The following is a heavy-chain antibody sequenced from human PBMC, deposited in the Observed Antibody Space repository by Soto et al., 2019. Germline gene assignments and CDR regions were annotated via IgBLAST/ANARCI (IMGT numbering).Heavy chain of an antibody. V-gene: IGHV3-11*01. J-gene: IGHJ4*02. CDR2: ITSSGSTT. Sequence: NPVGSLRLSCAASGFTFSDYYMSWIRQAPGKGLEWVSSITSSGSTTYYTDSVKGRFTISRDNAKNSLYLQMNSLRAEDTAVYYCARERYSYGPYYFDYWGQGTLVTVSS. D-gene: IGHD5-18*01. CDR3: ARERYSYGPYYFDY. CDR1: GFTFSDYY.